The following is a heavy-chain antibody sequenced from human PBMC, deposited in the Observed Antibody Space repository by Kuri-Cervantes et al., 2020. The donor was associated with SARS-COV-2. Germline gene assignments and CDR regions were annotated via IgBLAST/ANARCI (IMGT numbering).Heavy chain of an antibody. Sequence: LSLTCAASGFTFSNYDMNWVRQAPGKGLEWVSSISSSSSYISHADSTKGRFTISRDNAKNSLYLQMNSLRAEDTAVYYCARDYGSGPSGAYYYYGMDVWGQGTTVTVSS. CDR3: ARDYGSGPSGAYYYYGMDV. CDR2: ISSSSSYI. J-gene: IGHJ6*02. CDR1: GFTFSNYD. V-gene: IGHV3-21*01. D-gene: IGHD3-10*01.